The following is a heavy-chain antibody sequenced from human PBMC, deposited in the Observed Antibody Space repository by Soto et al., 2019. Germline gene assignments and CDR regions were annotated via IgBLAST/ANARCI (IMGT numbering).Heavy chain of an antibody. D-gene: IGHD1-26*01. V-gene: IGHV4-4*08. J-gene: IGHJ4*02. CDR1: GFSISSYY. Sequence: PAETLSLTCTASGFSISSYYWSWIRQPPGKGLEWIGDIHHSGSTNHNPSLKSRVTMSVDTSKNQFYLKLTSVTAAETAVYYCAKGAEYYATPFDSWGQGTLVTVSS. CDR2: IHHSGST. CDR3: AKGAEYYATPFDS.